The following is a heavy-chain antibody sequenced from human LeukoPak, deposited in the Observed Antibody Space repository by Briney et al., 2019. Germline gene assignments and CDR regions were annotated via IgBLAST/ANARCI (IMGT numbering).Heavy chain of an antibody. CDR1: GFTFSSYA. CDR3: AKEFPNYSDSSGYYVGYFDY. D-gene: IGHD3-22*01. Sequence: PGGSLRLSCAASGFTFSSYAMSWVRQAPGKGLEWVSAISGSGGSTYYADSVKGRFTISRDNSKNTLYLQMNRLRAEDTAVYYCAKEFPNYSDSSGYYVGYFDYWGQGTLVTVSS. CDR2: ISGSGGST. J-gene: IGHJ4*02. V-gene: IGHV3-23*01.